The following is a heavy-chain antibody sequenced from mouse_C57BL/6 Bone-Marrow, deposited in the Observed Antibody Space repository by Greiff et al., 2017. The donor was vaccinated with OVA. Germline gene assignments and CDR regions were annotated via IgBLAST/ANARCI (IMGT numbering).Heavy chain of an antibody. CDR2: IYPGSGST. Sequence: QVHVKQPGAELVKPGASVKMSCKASGYTFTSYWITWVKQRPGQGLEWIGDIYPGSGSTNYNEKFKSKATLTVDTSSSTAYMQLSSLTSEDSAVYYCGREDYDYARFYAMDYWGQGTSVTVSS. V-gene: IGHV1-55*01. CDR3: GREDYDYARFYAMDY. CDR1: GYTFTSYW. J-gene: IGHJ4*01. D-gene: IGHD2-4*01.